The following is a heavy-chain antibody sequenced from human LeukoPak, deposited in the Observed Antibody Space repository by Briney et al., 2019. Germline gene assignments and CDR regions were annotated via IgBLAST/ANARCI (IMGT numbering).Heavy chain of an antibody. CDR1: GFTFSSYW. D-gene: IGHD2-2*01. Sequence: PGGSLRLSCAASGFTFSSYWMHWVRQAPGKGLVWVSRINSDGRSTSYADSVKGRFTISRDNAENTLYLQMNSLRAEDTAVYYCARGRYSSRSGGYYFDIWGQGTLVTVSS. J-gene: IGHJ4*02. CDR3: ARGRYSSRSGGYYFDI. CDR2: INSDGRST. V-gene: IGHV3-74*01.